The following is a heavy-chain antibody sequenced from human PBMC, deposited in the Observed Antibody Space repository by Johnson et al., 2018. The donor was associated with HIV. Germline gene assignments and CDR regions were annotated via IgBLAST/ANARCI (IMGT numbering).Heavy chain of an antibody. CDR2: IREDGSKK. Sequence: VQLVESGGGVVQPGRSLRLSCAASGFTFSRYWMTWVRQAPGKGLEWVANIREDGSKKNYVDSVKGRFTISRDNAKNSLYLQMNSRSAEDTAVYYCAREEGDYGDSFTFDAFDIWGQGTMVTVSS. J-gene: IGHJ3*02. CDR3: AREEGDYGDSFTFDAFDI. D-gene: IGHD4-17*01. CDR1: GFTFSRYW. V-gene: IGHV3-7*01.